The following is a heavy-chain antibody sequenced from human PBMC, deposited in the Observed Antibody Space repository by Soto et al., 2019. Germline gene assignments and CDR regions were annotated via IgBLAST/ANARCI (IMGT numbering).Heavy chain of an antibody. D-gene: IGHD2-2*01. CDR3: ASSGPAVLKGFQYPDMEV. V-gene: IGHV4-34*01. J-gene: IGHJ6*02. Sequence: SGTXSLTCSIYVVFFIVYYFILIRHPPGRGLELIGEINHSGNTNYNPSLKSRVTISVDTSNNQFSLKLNSVTAADTAVYYRASSGPAVLKGFQYPDMEVWGQGTTVKVYS. CDR1: VVFFIVYY. CDR2: INHSGNT.